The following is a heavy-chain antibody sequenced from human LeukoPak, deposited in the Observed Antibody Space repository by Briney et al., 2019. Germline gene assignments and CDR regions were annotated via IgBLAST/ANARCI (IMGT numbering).Heavy chain of an antibody. J-gene: IGHJ6*04. Sequence: PGGSLRPSCAAFGFTFTSYETNWVPQAPGKGREGGSYISSSGSTLHYADPVKGRFTISRDDAKNSLYLQMNSLRAEDTAVYYCARNLVYCTSTSCYSLYGMDVWGKGTTVTVSS. D-gene: IGHD2-2*02. CDR1: GFTFTSYE. CDR3: ARNLVYCTSTSCYSLYGMDV. V-gene: IGHV3-48*03. CDR2: ISSSGSTL.